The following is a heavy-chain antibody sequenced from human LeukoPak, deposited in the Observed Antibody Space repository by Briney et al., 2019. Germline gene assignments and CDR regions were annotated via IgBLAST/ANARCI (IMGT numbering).Heavy chain of an antibody. V-gene: IGHV4-31*03. D-gene: IGHD3-22*01. CDR1: GGSISSGGYY. Sequence: TSETLSLTCTVSGGSISSGGYYWSWIRQHPGKGLEWIGYIYYSGSTYYNPSLKSRVTISVDTSKNQFSLKLSSVTAADTAVYYCARDGNYYDSSGYYGTLYGMDVWGQGTTVTVSS. CDR3: ARDGNYYDSSGYYGTLYGMDV. J-gene: IGHJ6*02. CDR2: IYYSGST.